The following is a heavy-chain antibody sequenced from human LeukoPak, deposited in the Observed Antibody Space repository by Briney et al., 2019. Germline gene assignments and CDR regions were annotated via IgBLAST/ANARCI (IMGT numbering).Heavy chain of an antibody. J-gene: IGHJ4*02. CDR1: GGSINTYY. CDR2: IHSGGST. Sequence: SETLSLTCSVSGGSINTYYWSCIRQPAGKGLEWIGRIHSGGSTHYNPSLKSRVTMSLDTSKNQFSLKLTSVTAADTAVYYCARDNDFFDYWGQGTLATVSS. V-gene: IGHV4-4*07. CDR3: ARDNDFFDY.